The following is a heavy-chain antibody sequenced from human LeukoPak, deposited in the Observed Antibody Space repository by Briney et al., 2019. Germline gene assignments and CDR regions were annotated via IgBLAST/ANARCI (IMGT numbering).Heavy chain of an antibody. D-gene: IGHD6-19*01. J-gene: IGHJ4*02. V-gene: IGHV3-33*01. Sequence: GGSLRLSCAASGFTFSSYGMHWVRQAPGKGLEWVAVIWYDGSSKYYTDSVKGRFTISRDNPKNTLYLQMNSLRVEDTAVYYCARDLSSGWYGPLNWGQGTLVTVSS. CDR2: IWYDGSSK. CDR1: GFTFSSYG. CDR3: ARDLSSGWYGPLN.